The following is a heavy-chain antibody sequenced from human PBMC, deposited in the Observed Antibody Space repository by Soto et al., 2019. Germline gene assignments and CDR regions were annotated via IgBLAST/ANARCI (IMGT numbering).Heavy chain of an antibody. Sequence: ASVKVSCKASGYTFTRSGISWVRQAPAQGPEWMGWISSYNGDRNYAQTFQGRVTLTTDTSTSTAYMELRSLRSDDTAVYYCGREGVAPYYYYGMDVWGQGTPVTVSS. D-gene: IGHD5-12*01. J-gene: IGHJ6*02. CDR2: ISSYNGDR. V-gene: IGHV1-18*01. CDR1: GYTFTRSG. CDR3: GREGVAPYYYYGMDV.